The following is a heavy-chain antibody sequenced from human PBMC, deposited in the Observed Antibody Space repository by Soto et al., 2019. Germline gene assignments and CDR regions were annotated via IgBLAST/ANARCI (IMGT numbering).Heavy chain of an antibody. D-gene: IGHD6-19*01. CDR2: ISGSGGST. CDR1: GFTFSSYA. V-gene: IGHV3-23*01. Sequence: GGSLRLSCAASGFTFSSYAMSWVRQAPGKGLEWVSAISGSGGSTYYADSVKGRFTISRDNSKNTLYLQMNSLRAEDTAVYYCAKYSEYRSIAVSGFSYYYMDFWGQGTTVTVSS. CDR3: AKYSEYRSIAVSGFSYYYMDF. J-gene: IGHJ6*03.